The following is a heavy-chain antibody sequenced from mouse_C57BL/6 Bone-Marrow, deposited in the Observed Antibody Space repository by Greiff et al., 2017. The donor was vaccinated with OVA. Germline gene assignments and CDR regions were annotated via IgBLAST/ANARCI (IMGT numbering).Heavy chain of an antibody. J-gene: IGHJ3*01. CDR1: GFSFTSYG. CDR3: ARPFAY. Sequence: VKLVESGPGLVQPSQSLSITCTASGFSFTSYGVHWVRQSPGKGLEWLGVIWSGGSTDNDAAFVSRLSISKDNHQSRVFFKMNSLQADDTAIYYCARPFAYWGQGTLVTVSA. V-gene: IGHV2-2*01. CDR2: IWSGGST.